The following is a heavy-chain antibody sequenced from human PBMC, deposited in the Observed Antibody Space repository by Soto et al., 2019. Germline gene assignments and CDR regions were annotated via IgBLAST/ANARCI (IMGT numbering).Heavy chain of an antibody. CDR1: GYNFSTFW. CDR2: INPSDSYT. CDR3: ARQEDVTGTVDYSYGY. V-gene: IGHV5-10-1*04. J-gene: IGHJ4*02. Sequence: GESLKISCQGSGYNFSTFWISWARQLPGKGLEWMGRINPSDSYTFYSPSFQGQVTLSADKSVNTAYLQWSSLKATDTAMYYCARQEDVTGTVDYSYGYWGQETLVTVSS. D-gene: IGHD1-20*01.